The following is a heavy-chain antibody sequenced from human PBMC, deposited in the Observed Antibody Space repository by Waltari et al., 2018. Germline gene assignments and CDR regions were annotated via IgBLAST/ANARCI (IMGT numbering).Heavy chain of an antibody. CDR3: VRGYPDIVATMSDY. D-gene: IGHD5-12*01. J-gene: IGHJ4*02. Sequence: QLQSQESGPGLVKPSETLSLTRTVSPRSFTHTTSSWGWVRQPPGKGLEWIGSFYKRGTTYYNPSLRSRVTISVGTSNNQFARRLNSVTAGDTAVYYCVRGYPDIVATMSDYWGQGTLVIVSS. CDR1: PRSFTHTTSS. CDR2: FYKRGTT. V-gene: IGHV4-39*07.